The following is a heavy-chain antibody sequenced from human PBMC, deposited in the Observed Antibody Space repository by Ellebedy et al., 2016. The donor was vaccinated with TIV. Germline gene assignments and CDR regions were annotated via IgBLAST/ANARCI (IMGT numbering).Heavy chain of an antibody. CDR3: AKEPSEPGRGLDY. D-gene: IGHD5-12*01. CDR2: FSRSGAT. Sequence: GGSLRLSXAASGFTFSIYAMAWVCQAPGKGLEWVSTFSRSGATVYADSVQGRFTISRDNSKNTLYLQMNSLRVEDTAVYYCAKEPSEPGRGLDYWGQGTLVTVSS. V-gene: IGHV3-23*01. CDR1: GFTFSIYA. J-gene: IGHJ4*02.